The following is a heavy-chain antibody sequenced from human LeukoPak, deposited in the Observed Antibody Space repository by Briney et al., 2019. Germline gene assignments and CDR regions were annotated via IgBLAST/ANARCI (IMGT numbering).Heavy chain of an antibody. V-gene: IGHV1-46*01. D-gene: IGHD3-10*01. CDR1: GYTFTSYY. J-gene: IGHJ4*02. CDR3: ARDLQGPKYYYGSGSYSYYFDY. CDR2: INPSGGST. Sequence: ASVKVSCKASGYTFTSYYMHWVRQAPGQGLEWMGIINPSGGSTSYAQKFQGRVTMTRDMSTSTVYMELSSLRSEDTAVYYCARDLQGPKYYYGSGSYSYYFDYWGQGTLVTVSS.